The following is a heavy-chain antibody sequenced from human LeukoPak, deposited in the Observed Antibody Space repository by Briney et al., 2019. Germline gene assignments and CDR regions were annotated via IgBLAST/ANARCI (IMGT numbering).Heavy chain of an antibody. CDR1: GYSISSGYY. CDR3: ARDARGYSYGYGHANFDY. CDR2: IYHSGST. Sequence: SETLSLTCTVSGYSISSGYYWGWIRQPPGKGLEWIGSIYHSGSTYYNPSLKSRVTISVDTSKNQFSLKLSSVTAADTAVYYCARDARGYSYGYGHANFDYWGQGTLVTVSS. J-gene: IGHJ4*02. V-gene: IGHV4-38-2*02. D-gene: IGHD5-18*01.